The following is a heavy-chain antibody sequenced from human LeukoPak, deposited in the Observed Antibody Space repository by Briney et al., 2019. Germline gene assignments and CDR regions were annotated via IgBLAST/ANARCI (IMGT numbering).Heavy chain of an antibody. J-gene: IGHJ6*02. Sequence: SETLSLTCAVSGGSISSGGYFWSWIRQPPGKGLEWIGYIYESSHALYNPSLKSRVSISGDKSKNQFSLKVNSVTAADTAIYYCARINYYGSGTYYASIDYGLDVWGPGTTVIVSS. D-gene: IGHD3-10*01. CDR3: ARINYYGSGTYYASIDYGLDV. CDR2: IYESSHA. CDR1: GGSISSGGYF. V-gene: IGHV4-30-2*01.